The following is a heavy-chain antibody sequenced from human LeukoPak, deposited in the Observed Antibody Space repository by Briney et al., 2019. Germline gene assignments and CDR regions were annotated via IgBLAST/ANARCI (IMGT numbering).Heavy chain of an antibody. D-gene: IGHD3-3*01. Sequence: GGSLRLSCAASGFTFDDYAMHWVRQAPGKGLEWVSLISWDGGSTYYADSVKGRFTISRDNSKNSLYLQMNSLRAEDTALYYCAKASWSGYYPGPVTAIDFDYWGQGTLVTVSS. CDR2: ISWDGGST. CDR3: AKASWSGYYPGPVTAIDFDY. J-gene: IGHJ4*02. V-gene: IGHV3-43D*03. CDR1: GFTFDDYA.